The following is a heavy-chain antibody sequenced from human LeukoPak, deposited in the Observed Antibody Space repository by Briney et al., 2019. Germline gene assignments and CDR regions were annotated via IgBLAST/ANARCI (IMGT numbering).Heavy chain of an antibody. V-gene: IGHV4-30-2*01. CDR1: GGSISSGGYS. CDR2: IYHSGST. CDR3: ARGSYGTINLYYYYGMDV. J-gene: IGHJ6*02. D-gene: IGHD5-18*01. Sequence: SSETLSLTCAVSGGSISSGGYSWSWIRQPPGKGLEWIGYIYHSGSTYYNPSLKSRVTISVDRSKNQFSLKLSSVTAADTAVYYCARGSYGTINLYYYYGMDVWGQGTTVTVSS.